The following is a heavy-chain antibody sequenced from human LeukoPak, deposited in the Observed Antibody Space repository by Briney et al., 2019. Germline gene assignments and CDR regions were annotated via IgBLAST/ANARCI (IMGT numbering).Heavy chain of an antibody. Sequence: ASVKVSCKASEYTFTDYYIHWVRPAPGQGLEWMGWINSNSGDTSYAQKFQGRVTMTSDTSISTAYLEVSRLRSDDTAVFYCARERDDAFDIWGQGTMVTVSS. D-gene: IGHD5-24*01. V-gene: IGHV1-2*02. CDR2: INSNSGDT. CDR1: EYTFTDYY. CDR3: ARERDDAFDI. J-gene: IGHJ3*02.